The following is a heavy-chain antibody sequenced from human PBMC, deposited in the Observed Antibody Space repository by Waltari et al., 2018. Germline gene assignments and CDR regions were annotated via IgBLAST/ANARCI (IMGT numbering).Heavy chain of an antibody. CDR3: ARDIAAPARAYDS. J-gene: IGHJ5*01. V-gene: IGHV3-23*01. D-gene: IGHD6-6*01. CDR2: ISNTGNAI. Sequence: EVQVLESGGGLVQPGGSLRLSCAASGFTFSSYAMTWVRQAPGKGLEWVSVISNTGNAIYYADSVKGRFTISRDNSKNTLYLQMNSLRVEDTAVYYCARDIAAPARAYDSWGQGSQVTVSS. CDR1: GFTFSSYA.